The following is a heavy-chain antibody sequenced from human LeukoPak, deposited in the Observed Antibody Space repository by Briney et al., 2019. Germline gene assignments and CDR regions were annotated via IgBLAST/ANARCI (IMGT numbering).Heavy chain of an antibody. CDR2: ISSSSSYI. J-gene: IGHJ4*02. D-gene: IGHD3-9*01. V-gene: IGHV3-21*01. CDR3: ARGHYDVLTDSLNQFTY. Sequence: KPGGSLRLSCAASGFTFSSYSMTWVRQAPGKGLEWVSSISSSSSYIYYADSVRGRFTISRDNAKTSLYLQMNSLRAEDTAVYYCARGHYDVLTDSLNQFTYWGQGTLVTVSS. CDR1: GFTFSSYS.